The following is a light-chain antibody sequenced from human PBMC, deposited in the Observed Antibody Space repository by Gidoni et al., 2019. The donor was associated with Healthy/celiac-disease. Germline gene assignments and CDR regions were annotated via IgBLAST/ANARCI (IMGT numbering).Light chain of an antibody. CDR3: QQYYSYPDT. J-gene: IGKJ3*01. Sequence: AIRMTQSPSSFSASTGDRVTITCRASQGISSYLAWYQQKPGKAPKILIYASSTLQSGVPSRFSGSGSGTDFTLTISCLQYEDLATYYCQQYYSYPDTFGHGTKVDIK. CDR1: QGISSY. CDR2: ASS. V-gene: IGKV1-8*01.